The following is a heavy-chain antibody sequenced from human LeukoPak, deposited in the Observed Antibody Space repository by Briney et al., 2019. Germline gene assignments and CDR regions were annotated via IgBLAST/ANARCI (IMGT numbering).Heavy chain of an antibody. J-gene: IGHJ4*02. V-gene: IGHV2-5*01. CDR1: GFSLSTSGVG. CDR3: AHRNVGYCSSTSCSRPYYFDY. D-gene: IGHD2-2*01. CDR2: IYWNDDK. Sequence: SGPTLVKPTQTLTLTCTFSGFSLSTSGVGVGWIRQPPGKALEWLALIYWNDDKRYSPSLKSRLTITKDTSKNQVVLTMTNMDPVDTATYYCAHRNVGYCSSTSCSRPYYFDYWGQGTLVTVSS.